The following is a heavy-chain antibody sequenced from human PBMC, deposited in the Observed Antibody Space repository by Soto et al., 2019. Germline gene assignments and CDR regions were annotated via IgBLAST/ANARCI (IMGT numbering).Heavy chain of an antibody. Sequence: LSLTCAASGFPFSSYSMNWVRQAPGKGLEWVSSISSSSSYIYYADSVKGRFTISRDNAKNSLYLQMNSLRAEDTAVYYCASDTTYSGYEHLLDYWGQGTLVTVSS. CDR2: ISSSSSYI. CDR3: ASDTTYSGYEHLLDY. D-gene: IGHD5-12*01. J-gene: IGHJ4*02. V-gene: IGHV3-21*01. CDR1: GFPFSSYS.